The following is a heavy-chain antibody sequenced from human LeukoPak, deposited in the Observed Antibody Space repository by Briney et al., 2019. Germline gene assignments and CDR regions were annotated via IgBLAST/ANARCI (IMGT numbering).Heavy chain of an antibody. Sequence: SVKVSCKASGGTFSSYAISWVRQAPGQGLEWMGGILPIFGTANYAQKFQGRVTITADESTSTAYMELSSLRSEDTAVYYCARSPYIVVVPAETYNWFDPWGQGTLVTVSS. CDR3: ARSPYIVVVPAETYNWFDP. D-gene: IGHD2-2*01. CDR1: GGTFSSYA. J-gene: IGHJ5*02. V-gene: IGHV1-69*13. CDR2: ILPIFGTA.